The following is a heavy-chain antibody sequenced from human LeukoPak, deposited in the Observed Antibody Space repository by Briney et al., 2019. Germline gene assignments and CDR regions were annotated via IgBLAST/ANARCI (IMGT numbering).Heavy chain of an antibody. J-gene: IGHJ4*02. CDR1: GYTFTSYG. CDR2: ISANNGDT. Sequence: ASVKVSCKASGYTFTSYGISWVRQAPGQGLEWMGWISANNGDTNYVQKFRGSVTMTTDTSTSTAYMELRSLISDDTAVYYCARDVPGTTPFDFWGQGTLVTVSS. V-gene: IGHV1-18*01. D-gene: IGHD1-7*01. CDR3: ARDVPGTTPFDF.